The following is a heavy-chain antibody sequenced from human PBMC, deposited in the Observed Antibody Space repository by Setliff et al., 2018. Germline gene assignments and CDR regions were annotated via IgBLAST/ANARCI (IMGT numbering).Heavy chain of an antibody. CDR1: GGSISTYH. V-gene: IGHV4-59*08. Sequence: LRETLSLTCSVSGGSISTYHWSWIRQPPEKGLEWIGFIHYSGSTNYNPSLKSRVTVSLDTSKNQFSLKLTSVTAADTAVYYCARARYSSGWYGGGGAFYYMDAWGKGTTVTVSS. D-gene: IGHD6-19*01. CDR2: IHYSGST. CDR3: ARARYSSGWYGGGGAFYYMDA. J-gene: IGHJ6*03.